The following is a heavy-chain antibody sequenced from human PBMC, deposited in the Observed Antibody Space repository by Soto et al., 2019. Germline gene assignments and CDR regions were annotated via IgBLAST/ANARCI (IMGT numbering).Heavy chain of an antibody. Sequence: QVQLVQSGAEVKKPGSSVKVSCKASGGTFSRYSVTWVRQAPGHGLEWIGRIIPIFGIASYAQKFQGRVKITAAESTSTAYMALSSLSSDDTAVYYCAREDRDRETGLVPAAIDGMDVWGQGTTVTVSS. CDR3: AREDRDRETGLVPAAIDGMDV. CDR2: IIPIFGIA. J-gene: IGHJ6*02. V-gene: IGHV1-69*08. D-gene: IGHD2-2*01. CDR1: GGTFSRYS.